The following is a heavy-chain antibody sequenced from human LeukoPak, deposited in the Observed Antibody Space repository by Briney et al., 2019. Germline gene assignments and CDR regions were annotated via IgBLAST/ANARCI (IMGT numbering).Heavy chain of an antibody. D-gene: IGHD2-2*01. CDR2: INHSGTT. CDR1: GGSFSGYH. J-gene: IGHJ3*01. Sequence: SETLPLTCAVYGGSFSGYHWSWIRQSPGKGLEWIGEINHSGTTNYNPSLKSRVTILVDTSKNQFSLKLSSVTAADTAVYYCVRPPYCSSTSCFRAFDVWGQGTMVTVSS. V-gene: IGHV4-34*01. CDR3: VRPPYCSSTSCFRAFDV.